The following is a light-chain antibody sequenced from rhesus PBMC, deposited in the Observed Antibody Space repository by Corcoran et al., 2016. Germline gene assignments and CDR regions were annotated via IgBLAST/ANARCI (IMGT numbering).Light chain of an antibody. CDR2: EIS. CDR1: QSLLDTEDGNTY. Sequence: DIVMTQTPLSLPVTPGEPATISCRSSQSLLDTEDGNTYLEWYLQKPGQSPQPLSYEISNRASGVPDRFSGSGSDTDFTLKISRGEAEDVGIYYCMQGIEYPFTFGPETKLDI. J-gene: IGKJ3*01. V-gene: IGKV2S20*01. CDR3: MQGIEYPFT.